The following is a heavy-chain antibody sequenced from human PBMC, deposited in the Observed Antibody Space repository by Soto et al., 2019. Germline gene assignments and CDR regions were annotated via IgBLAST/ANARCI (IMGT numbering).Heavy chain of an antibody. CDR1: GFTFSSYA. CDR2: ISYDGSNK. D-gene: IGHD6-13*01. Sequence: GGSLRLSCAASGFTFSSYAMHWVRQAPGKGLEWVAVISYDGSNKYYADSVKGRFTISRDNSKNTLYLQMNSLRAEDTAVYYCARVSGGQGYRYSSSWTDFDYWGQGTLVTVSS. V-gene: IGHV3-30-3*01. CDR3: ARVSGGQGYRYSSSWTDFDY. J-gene: IGHJ4*02.